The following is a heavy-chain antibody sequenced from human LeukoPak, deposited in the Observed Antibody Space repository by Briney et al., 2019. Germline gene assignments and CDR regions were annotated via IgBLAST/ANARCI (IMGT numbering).Heavy chain of an antibody. D-gene: IGHD3-16*02. CDR1: GFTFSSYA. CDR3: ARPNRLLRLGELSPEFDP. Sequence: TGGSLGLSCAASGFTFSSYAMSWLRQAPGKGLEWVSAISGSGGSTYYADSVKGRFTISRDNSKNMLYLQMNSLRAEDTAVYYCARPNRLLRLGELSPEFDPWGQGTLVTVSS. J-gene: IGHJ5*02. CDR2: ISGSGGST. V-gene: IGHV3-23*01.